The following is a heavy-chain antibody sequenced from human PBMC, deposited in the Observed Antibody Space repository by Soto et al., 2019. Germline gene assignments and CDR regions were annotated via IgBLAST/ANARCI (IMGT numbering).Heavy chain of an antibody. CDR2: ISSSSSYI. CDR1: GFTFSSYS. Sequence: LRLSCAASGFTFSSYSMNWVRQAPGKGLEWVSSISSSSSYIYYADSVKGRFTISRDNAKNSLYLQMSSLRAEDTAVYYCARDPRYCNGGSCYGGMDVWGQGTTVTVSS. CDR3: ARDPRYCNGGSCYGGMDV. J-gene: IGHJ6*02. D-gene: IGHD2-15*01. V-gene: IGHV3-21*01.